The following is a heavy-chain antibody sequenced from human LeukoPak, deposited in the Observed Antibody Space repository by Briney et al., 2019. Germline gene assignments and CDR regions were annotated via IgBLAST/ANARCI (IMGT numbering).Heavy chain of an antibody. Sequence: SETLSLTCTVSGGSISSSSYYWGWIRQPPGKGLEWIGSIYYSGSTYYNPSLKSRVTISVDRSKNQFSLKLSSVTAADTAVYYCARGRSPVDIVATIKGPKTYYFDYWGQGTLVTVSS. CDR3: ARGRSPVDIVATIKGPKTYYFDY. D-gene: IGHD5-12*01. CDR2: IYYSGST. J-gene: IGHJ4*02. CDR1: GGSISSSSYY. V-gene: IGHV4-39*07.